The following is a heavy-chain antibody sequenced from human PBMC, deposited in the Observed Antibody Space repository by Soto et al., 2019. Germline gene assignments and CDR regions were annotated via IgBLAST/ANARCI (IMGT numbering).Heavy chain of an antibody. Sequence: SETLSLTCTVSGGSVSSGSYYWSWIRQPPGKGLEWIGYIYYSGSTNYNPSLKSRVTISVDTSKNQFSLKLSSVTAADTAVYYCAREGAPGSSSWYNLDYWGQGTLVTVSS. CDR2: IYYSGST. CDR3: AREGAPGSSSWYNLDY. CDR1: GGSVSSGSYY. D-gene: IGHD6-13*01. J-gene: IGHJ4*02. V-gene: IGHV4-61*01.